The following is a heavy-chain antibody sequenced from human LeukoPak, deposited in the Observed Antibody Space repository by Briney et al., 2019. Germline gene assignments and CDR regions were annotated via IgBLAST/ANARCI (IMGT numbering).Heavy chain of an antibody. Sequence: SETLSLTCTVSGGSISSGGYYWSWIRQHPGKGLEWIGYIYYSGSTYYNPSLKSRATISVDTSKNQFSLKLSSVTAADTAVYYCARAHYDILGFDYWGQGTLVTVSS. CDR3: ARAHYDILGFDY. J-gene: IGHJ4*02. D-gene: IGHD3-9*01. V-gene: IGHV4-31*03. CDR1: GGSISSGGYY. CDR2: IYYSGST.